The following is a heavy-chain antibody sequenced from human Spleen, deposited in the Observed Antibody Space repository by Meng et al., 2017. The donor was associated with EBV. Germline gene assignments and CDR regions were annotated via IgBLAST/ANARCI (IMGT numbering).Heavy chain of an antibody. CDR1: AGATTSSSYY. V-gene: IGHV4-39*01. J-gene: IGHJ4*02. CDR3: ARQGPSGRTFDY. D-gene: IGHD1-26*01. Sequence: DPGLVKPSGTPVLVCPVAAGATTSSSYYWGWIRPPPGGGVEMIGIYYNSGSTYYKPPLKSRVTISVDTSKNQFSLNLSSVTAADTAAYYCARQGPSGRTFDYWGQGTLVTVSS. CDR2: YYNSGST.